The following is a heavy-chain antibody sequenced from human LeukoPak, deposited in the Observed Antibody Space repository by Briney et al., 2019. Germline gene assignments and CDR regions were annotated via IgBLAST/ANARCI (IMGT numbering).Heavy chain of an antibody. D-gene: IGHD6-19*01. V-gene: IGHV4-59*08. J-gene: IGHJ4*02. Sequence: PSGTLSLTRTVSGGSISRYYWSWIREPPGKGLGRSGHLYYSGSTNYNPSLKSRVTISVDTSKNQFSLKLSSVTAADTAVYYCARSGARYSSGWYVYFDYWGQGTLVTVSS. CDR1: GGSISRYY. CDR2: LYYSGST. CDR3: ARSGARYSSGWYVYFDY.